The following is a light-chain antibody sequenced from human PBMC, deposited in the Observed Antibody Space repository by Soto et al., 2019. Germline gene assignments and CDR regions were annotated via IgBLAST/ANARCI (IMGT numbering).Light chain of an antibody. CDR1: QGISSY. CDR3: QQYNRYWT. Sequence: DIQLTQSPSFLSAPVGDRVTITCRASQGISSYLAWFQQKPGRAPNLLIYGASTLQSGVPSRFSGSGSETEFTLTISSLFPDDFATYYCQQYNRYWTFGQGTKVDIK. J-gene: IGKJ1*01. V-gene: IGKV1-9*01. CDR2: GAS.